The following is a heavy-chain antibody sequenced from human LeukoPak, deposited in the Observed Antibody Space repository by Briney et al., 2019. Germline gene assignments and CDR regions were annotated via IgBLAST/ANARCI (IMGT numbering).Heavy chain of an antibody. Sequence: PGGSLRLSCAASGFTFSSYGMHWVRQAPGKGLEWVAVISYDGSNKYYADSVKGRFTISRDNSKNTLYLQMNSLRAEDTAVYYCAKDTSGSYPLLGCMDVWGQGTTVTVSS. D-gene: IGHD1-26*01. J-gene: IGHJ6*02. V-gene: IGHV3-30*18. CDR1: GFTFSSYG. CDR2: ISYDGSNK. CDR3: AKDTSGSYPLLGCMDV.